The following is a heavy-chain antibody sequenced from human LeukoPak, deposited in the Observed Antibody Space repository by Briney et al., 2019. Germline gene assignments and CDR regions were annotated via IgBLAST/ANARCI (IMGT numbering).Heavy chain of an antibody. CDR3: AKDLYSSGWDYFDY. Sequence: PGGSLRLSCAASGFTVSSYGMHWVRQAPGKGLEWVAFIRYDGSNKYYADSVKGRFTISRDNSKNTLYLQMNSLRTEDTAVYYCAKDLYSSGWDYFDYWGQGTLVTVSS. J-gene: IGHJ4*02. CDR2: IRYDGSNK. CDR1: GFTVSSYG. V-gene: IGHV3-30*02. D-gene: IGHD6-19*01.